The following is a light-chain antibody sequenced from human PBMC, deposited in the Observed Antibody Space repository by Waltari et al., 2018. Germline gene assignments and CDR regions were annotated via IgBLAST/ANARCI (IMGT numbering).Light chain of an antibody. V-gene: IGKV3-20*01. CDR2: GAS. J-gene: IGKJ4*01. Sequence: IVLTQSPGTLSLSPGERATLSCRASQTVRTTYLAWYQQKPGQAPNLLIYGASSRATGIPDRFSGSGSGTDFSLTISSLEPEDFAVYYCQQYDISPLTFGGGTKVEIK. CDR3: QQYDISPLT. CDR1: QTVRTTY.